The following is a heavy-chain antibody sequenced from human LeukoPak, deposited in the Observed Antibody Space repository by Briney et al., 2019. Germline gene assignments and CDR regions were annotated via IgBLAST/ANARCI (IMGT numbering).Heavy chain of an antibody. J-gene: IGHJ4*02. D-gene: IGHD3-10*01. Sequence: GGSLRLSCAGSGFTFSSYAISWVRQAPGKGLQWVSAISISGGSTYYADSVKGGFTISRDNPKSTLYLQMNSLRAEDTAVYYCARSRITMVRGVWYYFDYWGQGTLVTVSS. CDR3: ARSRITMVRGVWYYFDY. CDR2: ISISGGST. V-gene: IGHV3-23*01. CDR1: GFTFSSYA.